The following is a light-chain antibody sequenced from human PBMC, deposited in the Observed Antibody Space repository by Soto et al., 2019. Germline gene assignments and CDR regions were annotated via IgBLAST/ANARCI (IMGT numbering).Light chain of an antibody. CDR2: KAS. V-gene: IGKV1-5*03. Sequence: DIQMTQSPSTLSASVGDRVTITCRASHSIRNWLAWYQQKAGKAPNLLIYKASTLESGVPSRFSGSGSGTEFTLTISSLQPDDSATYYCQEYDSYRTFGQGTKVDIK. CDR1: HSIRNW. CDR3: QEYDSYRT. J-gene: IGKJ1*01.